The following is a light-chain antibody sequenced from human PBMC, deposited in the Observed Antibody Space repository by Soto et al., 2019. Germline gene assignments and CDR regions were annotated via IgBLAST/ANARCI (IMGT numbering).Light chain of an antibody. CDR2: GAS. CDR1: QSVSSSY. Sequence: EIVLTQCPGTLSLSPGERATLSCRASQSVSSSYLAWYQQKPGQAPRLLIYGASSRATGIPDRFSGSGSGTDFTLTISRLEPEDFAVYYCQQYDSSPLTFGGGTKVEIK. CDR3: QQYDSSPLT. V-gene: IGKV3-20*01. J-gene: IGKJ4*01.